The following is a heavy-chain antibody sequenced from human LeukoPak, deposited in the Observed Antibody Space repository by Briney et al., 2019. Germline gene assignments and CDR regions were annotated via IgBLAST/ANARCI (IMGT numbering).Heavy chain of an antibody. CDR1: GFTFSSYT. J-gene: IGHJ4*02. Sequence: GGSLRLSCAASGFTFSSYTMNWVRQAPGKGLEWASSISSSSSYIYYADSVKGRFTISRDNAKNSLYLQMNSLRAEDTAVYYCARATSYSSSWYDEGYYFDYWGQGTLVTVSS. V-gene: IGHV3-21*01. CDR3: ARATSYSSSWYDEGYYFDY. D-gene: IGHD6-13*01. CDR2: ISSSSSYI.